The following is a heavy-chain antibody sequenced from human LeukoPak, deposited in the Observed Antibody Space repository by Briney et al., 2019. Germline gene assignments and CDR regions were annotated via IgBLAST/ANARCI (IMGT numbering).Heavy chain of an antibody. Sequence: GGSLRLSCATSGFTFSTYWRSWVRQAPGKGLEWVANIKQDGSEKYYVDSVKGRFTISRDNDKNSLYLQMNSLRAEDTAVYYCAKGDGFDYWGQGNLVTVSS. J-gene: IGHJ4*02. CDR1: GFTFSTYW. V-gene: IGHV3-7*01. CDR3: AKGDGFDY. CDR2: IKQDGSEK.